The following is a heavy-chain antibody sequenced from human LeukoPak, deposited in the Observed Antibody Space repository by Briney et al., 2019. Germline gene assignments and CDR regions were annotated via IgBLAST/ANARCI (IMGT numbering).Heavy chain of an antibody. V-gene: IGHV1-2*02. CDR1: GYTFTGYY. Sequence: ASVKVSCKASGYTFTGYYMHWVRQAPGQGLEWMGWINPNSGGTNYAQKFQGRVTMTRDTSISTAYMELSRLRSDDTAVYYCARAFYGDYVLDYCDQGTLVNVSS. CDR2: INPNSGGT. CDR3: ARAFYGDYVLDY. J-gene: IGHJ4*02. D-gene: IGHD4-17*01.